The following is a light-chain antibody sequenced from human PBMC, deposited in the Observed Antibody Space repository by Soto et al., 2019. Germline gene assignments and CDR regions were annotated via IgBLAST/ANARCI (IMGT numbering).Light chain of an antibody. Sequence: ESVLTQSPGTLSLYPGERATLSCRASQSVSGSYIAWYQQKPGQTPRLLIYGAASRATGIPDRFSGSGSGTDFTLTISRLEPEDFAVYYCQHYGGSSRTFGQGTKVDIK. CDR1: QSVSGSY. CDR3: QHYGGSSRT. CDR2: GAA. V-gene: IGKV3-20*01. J-gene: IGKJ1*01.